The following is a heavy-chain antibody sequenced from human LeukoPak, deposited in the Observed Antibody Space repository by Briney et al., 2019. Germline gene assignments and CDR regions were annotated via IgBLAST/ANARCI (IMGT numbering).Heavy chain of an antibody. V-gene: IGHV3-21*01. CDR3: ARFLKTGYWVQYYYFDL. D-gene: IGHD3-9*01. Sequence: GGSLRLSCVASGFTFSSNGMHWVRQAPGKGLEWVSSISSSSSYIFYADSVKGRFTISRDNAKNSLYLQMSSLRAEDTAVYYCARFLKTGYWVQYYYFDLWGRGTLVTVSS. CDR2: ISSSSSYI. CDR1: GFTFSSNG. J-gene: IGHJ2*01.